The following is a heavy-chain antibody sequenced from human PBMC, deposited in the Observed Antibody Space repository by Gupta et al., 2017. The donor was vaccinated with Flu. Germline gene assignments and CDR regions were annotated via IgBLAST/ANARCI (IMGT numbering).Heavy chain of an antibody. CDR2: ISSRGVP. V-gene: IGHV3-48*03. D-gene: IGHD3-16*01. CDR1: GFTFSDYD. CDR3: ARGLWDS. Sequence: GFTFSDYDVSWVRQAPGKALEWVSFISSRGVPYYTDSVKGRFTISRDNAKNSVFLQMDSLRAEDTAFYYCARGLWDSWGQGTLVTVSS. J-gene: IGHJ4*02.